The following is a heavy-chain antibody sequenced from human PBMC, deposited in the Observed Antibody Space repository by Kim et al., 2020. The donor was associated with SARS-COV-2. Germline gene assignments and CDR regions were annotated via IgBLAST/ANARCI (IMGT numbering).Heavy chain of an antibody. Sequence: GGSLRLSCTTSGFTFSNVWMNWVRQPPGKGLQWVGRIMKKIEGERTEYIASVRGRFTISRDDSTSTLYLQMDDLKTEDTALYYCTTRVVTTNDFWGRGTLVTVSS. V-gene: IGHV3-15*01. D-gene: IGHD2-15*01. J-gene: IGHJ4*02. CDR1: GFTFSNVW. CDR3: TTRVVTTNDF. CDR2: IMKKIEGERT.